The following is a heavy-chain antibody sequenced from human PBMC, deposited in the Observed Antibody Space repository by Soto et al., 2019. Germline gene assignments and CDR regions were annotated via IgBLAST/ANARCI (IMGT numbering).Heavy chain of an antibody. CDR3: ARHSPDFDWLSQFDY. CDR2: IYYSGST. CDR1: GGSIISGGYY. D-gene: IGHD3-9*01. Sequence: TSEALSLTCTVSGGSIISGGYYWSWIRQHPGKGLEWIGYIYYSGSTYYNPSLKSRVTISVDTSKNQFSLKLSSVTAADTAVYYCARHSPDFDWLSQFDYWGQGTLVTVSS. J-gene: IGHJ4*02. V-gene: IGHV4-31*03.